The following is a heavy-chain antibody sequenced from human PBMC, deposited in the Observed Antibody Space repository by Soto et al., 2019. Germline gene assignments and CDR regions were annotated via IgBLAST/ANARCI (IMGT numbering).Heavy chain of an antibody. D-gene: IGHD4-17*01. J-gene: IGHJ6*02. CDR3: ARLYDYGDYSVRSYSYGMDV. CDR2: ISDSSGNI. Sequence: EVQLVESGGGLVKPGGSLRLSCAASGGTLTTYNMNWVRQAPGKGLGWVSSISDSSGNIYYADSVKGRFTISRDNATNTLYVQKNSLRAEDTAVDYCARLYDYGDYSVRSYSYGMDVWGQGTTVTVSS. V-gene: IGHV3-21*01. CDR1: GGTLTTYN.